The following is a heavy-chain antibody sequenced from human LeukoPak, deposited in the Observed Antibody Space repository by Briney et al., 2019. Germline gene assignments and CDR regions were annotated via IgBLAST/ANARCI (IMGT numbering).Heavy chain of an antibody. CDR2: ISWSSDNF. J-gene: IGHJ3*02. CDR3: AKDLKYYYDSTWSFDI. CDR1: GFTFDDYA. V-gene: IGHV3-9*01. Sequence: PGRSLRLSCAASGFTFDDYAMHWVRQTPGKGLEWVSGISWSSDNFGYADSVKGRFTISRDNARNTLYLQMNSLRAEDTALYYCAKDLKYYYDSTWSFDIWGQGTMVTVSS. D-gene: IGHD3-22*01.